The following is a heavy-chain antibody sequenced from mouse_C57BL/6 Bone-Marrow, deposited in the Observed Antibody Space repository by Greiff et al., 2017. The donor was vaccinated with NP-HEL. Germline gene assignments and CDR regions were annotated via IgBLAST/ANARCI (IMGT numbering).Heavy chain of an antibody. J-gene: IGHJ2*01. V-gene: IGHV1-82*01. CDR2: IYPGDGDT. CDR1: GYAFSSSW. CDR3: ARPVGYWYYFDY. D-gene: IGHD2-3*01. Sequence: VQLQQSGPELVKPGASVKISCKASGYAFSSSWMNWVKQRPGKGLEWIGRIYPGDGDTNYNGKFKGKATLTEDKSSSTAYMQLSSLTSEDSAVYFCARPVGYWYYFDYWGQGTTLTVSS.